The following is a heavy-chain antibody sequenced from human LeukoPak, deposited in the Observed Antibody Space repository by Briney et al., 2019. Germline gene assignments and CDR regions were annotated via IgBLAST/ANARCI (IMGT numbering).Heavy chain of an antibody. J-gene: IGHJ5*02. D-gene: IGHD2-15*01. CDR2: IIPILGIA. Sequence: ASVKVSCKASGYTFTSYDVNWVRQAPGQGLEWMGGIIPILGIANYAQKFQGRVTITADKSTSTAYMELSSLRSEDTAVYYCAREPLNIVVVVAATGGWFDPWGQGTLVTVSS. CDR1: GYTFTSYD. V-gene: IGHV1-69*10. CDR3: AREPLNIVVVVAATGGWFDP.